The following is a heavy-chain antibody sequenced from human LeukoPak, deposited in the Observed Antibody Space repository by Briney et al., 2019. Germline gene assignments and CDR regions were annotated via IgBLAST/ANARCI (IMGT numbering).Heavy chain of an antibody. V-gene: IGHV3-66*01. J-gene: IGHJ4*02. CDR1: GFTVSSNY. Sequence: GGSLRLSCAASGFTVSSNYMSWVRQAPGKGLEWVSVIYSGGSTYYADSVKGRFTISRDNPKNTLYLQMNSLRAEDTAVYYCARVFDGSGSYPLDYWGQGTLVTVSS. D-gene: IGHD3-10*01. CDR2: IYSGGST. CDR3: ARVFDGSGSYPLDY.